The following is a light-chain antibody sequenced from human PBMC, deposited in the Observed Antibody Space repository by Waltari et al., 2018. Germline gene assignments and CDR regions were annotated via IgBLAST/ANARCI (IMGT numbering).Light chain of an antibody. CDR3: SSYTSSSTVV. V-gene: IGLV2-14*03. CDR2: DVT. CDR1: SSDIGVYNF. Sequence: QSALTQPASVTGSPGQSVTISCTGTSSDIGVYNFVSWYQQHPGKAPKLMIYDVTNRPLGVSDRFSASKSGNTASLTISGLQAEDEGDYYCSSYTSSSTVVFGGGTKLTVL. J-gene: IGLJ2*01.